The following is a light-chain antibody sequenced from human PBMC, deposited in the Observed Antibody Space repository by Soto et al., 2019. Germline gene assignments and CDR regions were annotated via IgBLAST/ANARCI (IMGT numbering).Light chain of an antibody. V-gene: IGKV1-39*01. CDR1: QSISSY. CDR3: QQSYSTPPT. J-gene: IGKJ1*01. CDR2: AAS. Sequence: DIQMTQSPSSLSASVGDRVTITCRASQSISSYLNWYQQKPGKAPKLLIYAASSLQSGLPSRFSGSGSGTDFTLTISSLQPEDFATYYCQQSYSTPPTFGQATMVEIK.